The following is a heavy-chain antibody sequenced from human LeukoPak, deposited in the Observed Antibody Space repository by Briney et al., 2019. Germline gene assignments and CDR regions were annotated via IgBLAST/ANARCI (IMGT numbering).Heavy chain of an antibody. V-gene: IGHV1-8*01. J-gene: IGHJ5*02. Sequence: ASVKVSCKASGYTFTSYDINWVRQATGQGLEWMGWMNPNSGNTGYAQKFQGRVTMTRNTSISTAYMELSSLRSEDTAVYYCARTLTGYNWFDPWGQGTLVTVSS. D-gene: IGHD7-27*01. CDR1: GYTFTSYD. CDR2: MNPNSGNT. CDR3: ARTLTGYNWFDP.